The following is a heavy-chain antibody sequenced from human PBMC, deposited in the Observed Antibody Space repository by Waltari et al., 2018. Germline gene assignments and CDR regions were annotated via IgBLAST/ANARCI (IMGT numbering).Heavy chain of an antibody. CDR1: GGSISSHY. J-gene: IGHJ3*02. D-gene: IGHD3-22*01. CDR3: VRDTYYYDSSLAAFDI. CDR2: IYYSGST. V-gene: IGHV4-59*11. Sequence: QVQLQESGPGLVKPSETLSLTCTVSGGSISSHYWSWIRQPPGKGLEWIGYIYYSGSTNYNPYRKSRVTISVDTSKNKFSRKLSSVTAADTAVYYCVRDTYYYDSSLAAFDIWGQGTMVTVSS.